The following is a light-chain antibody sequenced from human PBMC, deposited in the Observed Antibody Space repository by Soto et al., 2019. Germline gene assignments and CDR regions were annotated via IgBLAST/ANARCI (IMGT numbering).Light chain of an antibody. J-gene: IGKJ1*01. CDR3: QQANDWPPT. V-gene: IGKV3D-20*02. CDR1: QSVDRNY. CDR2: VAS. Sequence: EIVLTQSPGALSLSPGERASLSCRASQSVDRNYLAWYQQKPGQALRLLIYVASNRATGIPDRFSGSGSGTEFTLTISSLQSEDFAVYYCQQANDWPPTFGQGTRV.